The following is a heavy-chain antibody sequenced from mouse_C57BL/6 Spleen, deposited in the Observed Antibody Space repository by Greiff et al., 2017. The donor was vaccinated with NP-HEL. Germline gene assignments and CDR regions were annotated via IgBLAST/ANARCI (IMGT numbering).Heavy chain of an antibody. V-gene: IGHV5-17*01. Sequence: EVKLMESGGGLVKPGGSLKLSCAASGFTFSDYGMHWVRQAPEKGLEWVAYISSGSSTIYYADTVTGRITISRDNAKNTLFLQMTSLRSEDTAMYYCARPSYSNSFYAMGYWGQGTSVAVSS. CDR2: ISSGSSTI. CDR3: ARPSYSNSFYAMGY. CDR1: GFTFSDYG. J-gene: IGHJ4*01. D-gene: IGHD2-5*01.